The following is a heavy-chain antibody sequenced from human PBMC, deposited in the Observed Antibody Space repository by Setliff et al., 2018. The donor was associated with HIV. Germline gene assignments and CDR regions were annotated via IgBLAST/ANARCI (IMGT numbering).Heavy chain of an antibody. CDR2: LFYGGST. CDR1: GGSVSDTSYY. CDR3: ARGPPGKQLWLGVWFDP. D-gene: IGHD5-18*01. Sequence: SETLSLTCTVSGGSVSDTSYYWGWIRQPPGKGLEWIGSLFYGGSTYYNPSLKSRVTISVDTSKNQFSLKLSSVTAADTAVYYCARGPPGKQLWLGVWFDPWGQGTLVTVSS. J-gene: IGHJ5*02. V-gene: IGHV4-39*01.